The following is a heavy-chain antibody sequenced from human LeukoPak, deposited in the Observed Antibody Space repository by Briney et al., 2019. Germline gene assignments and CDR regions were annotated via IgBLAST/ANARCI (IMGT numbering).Heavy chain of an antibody. D-gene: IGHD3-16*01. CDR1: GGSISSSSYY. CDR3: ARDSWKGGRFDY. V-gene: IGHV4-39*07. CDR2: IYYSGST. Sequence: SETLSLTCTVSGGSISSSSYYWGWIRQPPGKGLEWIGSIYYSGSTYYNPSLKSRVTISVDTSKNQFSLKLSSVTAADTAVYYCARDSWKGGRFDYWGQGTLVTVSS. J-gene: IGHJ4*02.